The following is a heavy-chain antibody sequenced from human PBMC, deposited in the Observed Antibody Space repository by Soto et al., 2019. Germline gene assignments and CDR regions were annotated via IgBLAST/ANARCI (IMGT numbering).Heavy chain of an antibody. CDR2: ISAYNGNT. Sequence: ASVKVSCTASGYTFTSYGISWVRQAPGQGLEWMGWISAYNGNTNYAQKLQGRVTMTTDTSTSTAYMELRSLRSDDTAVYYCAREAGLGWPYYYYYMDVWGKGTTVTVSS. V-gene: IGHV1-18*01. J-gene: IGHJ6*03. CDR1: GYTFTSYG. CDR3: AREAGLGWPYYYYYMDV. D-gene: IGHD3-16*01.